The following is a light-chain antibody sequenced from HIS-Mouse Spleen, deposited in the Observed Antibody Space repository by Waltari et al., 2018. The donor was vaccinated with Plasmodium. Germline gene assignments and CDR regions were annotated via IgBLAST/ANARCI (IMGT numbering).Light chain of an antibody. J-gene: IGKJ4*01. Sequence: AIRMTQSPSSFSASTGDRVTITCRASQGISSYLAWYQQKPGKAPKLLIYAASTWQSGVPSMFSGSGSGTDFTLPISCLQSEDFATYYCQQYYSYPLTFGGGTKVEIK. CDR3: QQYYSYPLT. V-gene: IGKV1-8*01. CDR2: AAS. CDR1: QGISSY.